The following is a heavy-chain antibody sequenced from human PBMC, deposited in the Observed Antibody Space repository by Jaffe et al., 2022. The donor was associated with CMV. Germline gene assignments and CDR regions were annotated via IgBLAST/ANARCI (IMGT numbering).Heavy chain of an antibody. CDR2: ISSNGGST. D-gene: IGHD2-21*01. V-gene: IGHV3-64*01. J-gene: IGHJ3*02. CDR3: ARGLLLSSPVGALRLDAFDI. CDR1: GFTFSSYA. Sequence: EVQLVESGGGLVQPGGSLRLSCAASGFTFSSYAMHWVRQAPGKGLEYVSAISSNGGSTYYANSVKGRFTISRDNSKNTLYLQMGSLRAEDMAVYYCARGLLLSSPVGALRLDAFDIWGQGTMVTVSS.